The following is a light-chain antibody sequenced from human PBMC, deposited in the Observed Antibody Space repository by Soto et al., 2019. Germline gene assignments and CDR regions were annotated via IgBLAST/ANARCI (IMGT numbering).Light chain of an antibody. J-gene: IGLJ1*01. V-gene: IGLV2-23*02. CDR1: SRDVGSYDL. Sequence: QSALTQPAFVSGSLGQSITISCTGTSRDVGSYDLVSWYQQHPGKVPKFLIYEVKKRPSGVSDRFSGSKSGNTATLTISGLLSEDEADYYCCSYGGSIPFYVFGSGTKLTVL. CDR3: CSYGGSIPFYV. CDR2: EVK.